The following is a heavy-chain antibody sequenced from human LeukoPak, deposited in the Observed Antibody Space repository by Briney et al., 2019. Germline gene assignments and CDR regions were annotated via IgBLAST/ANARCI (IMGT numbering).Heavy chain of an antibody. J-gene: IGHJ4*02. V-gene: IGHV3-66*01. D-gene: IGHD3-22*01. CDR3: ARDSDDSLDY. CDR1: GFTVSSNY. Sequence: GGSLRLSCAVSGFTVSSNYMTWVRQAPGKGLEWVSVIYSGGSTYCVDSVKGRFTISRDNSKNTVYLQMNRLRADDTAVYYCARDSDDSLDYWGQGTLVTVSS. CDR2: IYSGGST.